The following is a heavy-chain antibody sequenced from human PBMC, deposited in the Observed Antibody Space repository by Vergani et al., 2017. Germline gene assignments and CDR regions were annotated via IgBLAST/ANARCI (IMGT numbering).Heavy chain of an antibody. CDR2: IDPSDSYT. V-gene: IGHV5-10-1*01. D-gene: IGHD6-19*01. CDR1: GYSFTSYC. J-gene: IGHJ6*02. Sequence: EVQLVQSGAEVTKPGEPLRISCKGSGYSFTSYCISWLRQMPGKGLEWMGRIDPSDSYTNYSPSFQGHVTISADKSISTAYLQWSSLKASDTAMYYCARQVAVAGKWWGPYYYYGMDVWGQGTTVTVSS. CDR3: ARQVAVAGKWWGPYYYYGMDV.